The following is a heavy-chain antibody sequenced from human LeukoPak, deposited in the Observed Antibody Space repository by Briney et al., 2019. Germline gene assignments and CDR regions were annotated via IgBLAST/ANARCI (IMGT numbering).Heavy chain of an antibody. J-gene: IGHJ6*03. CDR1: GGSFSGYY. Sequence: SETLSLTCAVYGGSFSGYYWSWIRQPPGKGLEWIGEINLSGSTNYNPSLKSRVTISVDTSKNQFSLKLNSVTAADTAVYYCARLKCSSTSCFYYYHMDVWGKGTTVTISS. CDR3: ARLKCSSTSCFYYYHMDV. CDR2: INLSGST. V-gene: IGHV4-34*01. D-gene: IGHD2-2*01.